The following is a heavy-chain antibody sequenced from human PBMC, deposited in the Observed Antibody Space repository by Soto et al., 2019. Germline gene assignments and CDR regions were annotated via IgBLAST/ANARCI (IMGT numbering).Heavy chain of an antibody. Sequence: EVQLVESGGGLVKPGGSLRLSCAASGFTFSSYSMNWVRQAPGKGLEWGSSISASSSYIYYADSVKGRFTVSRDNAKNTRYLQINSLRDEDTAVYYCARGSIVSTSLTPFDFWGQGTLVIVSS. J-gene: IGHJ4*02. CDR3: ARGSIVSTSLTPFDF. CDR2: ISASSSYI. D-gene: IGHD5-12*01. CDR1: GFTFSSYS. V-gene: IGHV3-21*01.